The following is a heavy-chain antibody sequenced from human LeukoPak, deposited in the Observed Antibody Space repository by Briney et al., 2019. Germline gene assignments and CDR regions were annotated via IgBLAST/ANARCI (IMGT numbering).Heavy chain of an antibody. D-gene: IGHD6-13*01. CDR1: GYTFTGYG. V-gene: IGHV1-18*01. CDR2: ISAYNGNT. J-gene: IGHJ6*03. CDR3: ARVAAAGSLAYYYYMDV. Sequence: ASVKVSCKASGYTFTGYGISWVRQAPGQGLEWMGWISAYNGNTNYAQKLQGRVTMTTDTSTSTAYMELRSLRSDDTAVYYCARVAAAGSLAYYYYMDVWGKGTTVTISS.